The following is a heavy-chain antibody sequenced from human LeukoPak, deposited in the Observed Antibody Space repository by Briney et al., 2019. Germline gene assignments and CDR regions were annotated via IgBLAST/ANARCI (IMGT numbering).Heavy chain of an antibody. J-gene: IGHJ4*02. V-gene: IGHV1-24*01. CDR3: ATDPYDSSGYSFDY. D-gene: IGHD3-22*01. CDR1: GGTFSSYA. CDR2: FDPEDGET. Sequence: ASVKVSCKASGGTFSSYAISWVRQAPGKGLEWMGGFDPEDGETIYAQKFQGRVTMTEDTSTDTAYMELSSLRSEDTAVYYCATDPYDSSGYSFDYWGQGTLVTVSS.